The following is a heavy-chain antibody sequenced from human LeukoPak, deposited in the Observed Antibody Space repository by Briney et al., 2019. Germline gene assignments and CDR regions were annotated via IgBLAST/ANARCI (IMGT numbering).Heavy chain of an antibody. Sequence: GGSLRLSCAASGFTFSDYYMSWIRQAPGKGLEWVSYISSSGSTIYYADSVKGRFTISRANAKNSLYLQMNSLRAEDTAVYYCAKSRSSSSTSCYNYWGQGTLVTVSS. CDR3: AKSRSSSSTSCYNY. CDR1: GFTFSDYY. J-gene: IGHJ4*02. CDR2: ISSSGSTI. V-gene: IGHV3-11*01. D-gene: IGHD2-2*02.